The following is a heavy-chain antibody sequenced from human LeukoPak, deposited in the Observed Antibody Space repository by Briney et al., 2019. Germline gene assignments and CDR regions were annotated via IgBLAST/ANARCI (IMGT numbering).Heavy chain of an antibody. J-gene: IGHJ4*02. CDR3: ANVDTAYFDY. D-gene: IGHD5-18*01. Sequence: GGSLRLSCAASGFTFSSYAMTWVRQAPGKGLEWVSSIKDSGGRTYYADSVKGRFTISRDNSKNTLYLQMNNLRAEDTAVYYCANVDTAYFDYWGQGTLVTVSS. CDR2: IKDSGGRT. CDR1: GFTFSSYA. V-gene: IGHV3-23*01.